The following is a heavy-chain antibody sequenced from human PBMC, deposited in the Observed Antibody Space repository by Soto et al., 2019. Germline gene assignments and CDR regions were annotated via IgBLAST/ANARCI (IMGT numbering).Heavy chain of an antibody. CDR1: GFTFSGFS. J-gene: IGHJ4*02. Sequence: LRLSCAASGFTFSGFSMNWVRQAPGKGMEWVSSVTSSPSSMFYADSVKGRFTISRDDAKDSLFLQMNSLRADDTAVYYCAREADFASSGYVLDYWGLGTLVTVSS. V-gene: IGHV3-21*01. CDR2: VTSSPSSM. D-gene: IGHD3-22*01. CDR3: AREADFASSGYVLDY.